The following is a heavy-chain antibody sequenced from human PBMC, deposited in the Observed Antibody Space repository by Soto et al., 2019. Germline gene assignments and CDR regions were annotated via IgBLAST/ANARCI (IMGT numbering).Heavy chain of an antibody. CDR2: IYYSGST. D-gene: IGHD6-13*01. Sequence: QLQLQESGPGLVKPSETLSLTCTVSGGSISSSSYYWGWIRQPPGKGLGWIGSIYYSGSTYYNPSLKRRVTMSVDASKNQFSLKLSSVTAADTAVYYCARVPGGMYSSSLSAFDSWGQGTLVTVSS. CDR3: ARVPGGMYSSSLSAFDS. J-gene: IGHJ4*02. V-gene: IGHV4-39*01. CDR1: GGSISSSSYY.